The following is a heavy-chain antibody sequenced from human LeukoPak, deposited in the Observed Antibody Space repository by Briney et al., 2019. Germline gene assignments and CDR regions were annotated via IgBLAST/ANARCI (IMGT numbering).Heavy chain of an antibody. CDR1: GYTFTGYY. D-gene: IGHD3-22*01. J-gene: IGHJ4*02. Sequence: ASVKVSCKASGYTFTGYYMHWVRQAPGQGLEWMGWINPNSGGTNYAQKFQGGVTMTRDTSISTAYMELSRLRSDDTAVYYCARVSAESMYYYDSSGYWGLFDYWGQGTLVTVSS. V-gene: IGHV1-2*02. CDR3: ARVSAESMYYYDSSGYWGLFDY. CDR2: INPNSGGT.